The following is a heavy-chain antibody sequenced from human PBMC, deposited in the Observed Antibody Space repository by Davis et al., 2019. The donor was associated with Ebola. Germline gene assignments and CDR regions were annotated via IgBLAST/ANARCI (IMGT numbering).Heavy chain of an antibody. V-gene: IGHV1-69-2*01. Sequence: ASVQVSCKGSGYSFSDYYIHWVQGAPGKGLEWVGLVDPKGGKTVYAEKFQDRVTITADRSTDTVYMQLSSLRFEDAAIYYCTTLDILTAYVPYAMDVWGQGTTVSVS. CDR3: TTLDILTAYVPYAMDV. J-gene: IGHJ6*02. CDR1: GYSFSDYY. CDR2: VDPKGGKT. D-gene: IGHD3-9*01.